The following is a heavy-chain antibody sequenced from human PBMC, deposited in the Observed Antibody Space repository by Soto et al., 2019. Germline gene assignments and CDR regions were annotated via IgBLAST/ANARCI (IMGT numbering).Heavy chain of an antibody. Sequence: GGSLRLSCAASGFTFSDYYMSWIRQAPGKGLEGVSYISSSSSYTNYADSVKGRFTISRDNAKNSLYLQMNSLRAEDTAVYYCARADCSSTSCYTTLPYYYGMDVWGQGTTVTVSS. CDR1: GFTFSDYY. D-gene: IGHD2-2*02. J-gene: IGHJ6*02. V-gene: IGHV3-11*06. CDR3: ARADCSSTSCYTTLPYYYGMDV. CDR2: ISSSSSYT.